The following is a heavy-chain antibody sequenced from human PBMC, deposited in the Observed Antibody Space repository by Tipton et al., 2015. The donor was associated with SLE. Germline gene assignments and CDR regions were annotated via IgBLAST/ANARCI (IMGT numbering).Heavy chain of an antibody. Sequence: QSGAEVKKPGASVKVSCKASGYTLTSYGISWVRQAPGQGLEWMGWISAYNGNTNYAQKLQGRVTMTTDTSTSTAYMELRSLRSDDTAVYYCARSLVGATYYYYYMDVWGKGTTVTVSS. D-gene: IGHD1-26*01. CDR3: ARSLVGATYYYYYMDV. CDR2: ISAYNGNT. CDR1: GYTLTSYG. J-gene: IGHJ6*03. V-gene: IGHV1-18*04.